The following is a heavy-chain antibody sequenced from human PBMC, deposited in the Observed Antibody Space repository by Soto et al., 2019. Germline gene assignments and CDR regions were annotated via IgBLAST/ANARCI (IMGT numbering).Heavy chain of an antibody. V-gene: IGHV3-7*01. CDR1: GFTFSSYW. CDR3: ARCSTSFRYYMDV. D-gene: IGHD2-2*01. J-gene: IGHJ6*03. Sequence: PGGSLRLSCAASGFTFSSYWMSWVRQAPGKGLEWVANIKQDGSEKYYVDSVKGRFTISRDNAKNSLYLQMNSLRAEDTAVYYCARCSTSFRYYMDVWGKGTTVTVSS. CDR2: IKQDGSEK.